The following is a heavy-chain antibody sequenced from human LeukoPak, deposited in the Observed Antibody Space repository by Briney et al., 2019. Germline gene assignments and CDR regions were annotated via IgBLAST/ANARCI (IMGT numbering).Heavy chain of an antibody. Sequence: GGSLRLSCAASGVTFSRYAMSWVRQAPGKGLEWVSAISESGTGTYYADSVKGRFTISRDNSENTLSLQMNSLRAEDTAVYYCAKDIAQGYTFGSIEQDYWGQGTLVTVSS. CDR3: AKDIAQGYTFGSIEQDY. V-gene: IGHV3-23*01. CDR2: ISESGTGT. D-gene: IGHD5-18*01. J-gene: IGHJ4*02. CDR1: GVTFSRYA.